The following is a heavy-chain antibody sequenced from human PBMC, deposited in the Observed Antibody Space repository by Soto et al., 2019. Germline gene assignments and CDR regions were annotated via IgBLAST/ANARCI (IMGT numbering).Heavy chain of an antibody. J-gene: IGHJ4*02. CDR3: ARSEPEVVAATTSGLSLDY. D-gene: IGHD2-15*01. Sequence: GGSLRLSCAASGFTFSSYSMNWVRQAPGKGLEWVSYISSSSSTIYYADSVKGRFTISRDNAKNSLYLQMNSLRDEDTAVYYCARSEPEVVAATTSGLSLDYWGQGTLVTVSS. CDR1: GFTFSSYS. V-gene: IGHV3-48*02. CDR2: ISSSSSTI.